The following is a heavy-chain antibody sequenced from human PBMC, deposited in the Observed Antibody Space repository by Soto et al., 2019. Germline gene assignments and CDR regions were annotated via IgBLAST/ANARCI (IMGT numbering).Heavy chain of an antibody. J-gene: IGHJ4*02. V-gene: IGHV1-46*01. D-gene: IGHD3-3*01. CDR1: GYTFTSYY. Sequence: ASLKVSCKTSGYTFTSYYMHWVRQAPGQGLEWMGIINPSGGSTSYAQKFQGRVTMTRDTSTSTVYMELSSLRSEDTAVYYCARAGRRGFFAFDYWGQGTLVTVSS. CDR3: ARAGRRGFFAFDY. CDR2: INPSGGST.